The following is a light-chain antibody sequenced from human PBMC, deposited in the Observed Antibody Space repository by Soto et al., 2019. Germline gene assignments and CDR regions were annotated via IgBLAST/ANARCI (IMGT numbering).Light chain of an antibody. J-gene: IGKJ5*01. CDR2: VAS. CDR1: QSISTY. Sequence: DIQMTQSPPSLSASVGDRVTITCRASQSISTYLNWYQQKPGQAPKLLIFVASSLQSGVPSRFSGSGSGTDFTLTISSLQPEDFASYYWEQSYSDPRAFGQGTRLEIK. V-gene: IGKV1-39*01. CDR3: EQSYSDPRA.